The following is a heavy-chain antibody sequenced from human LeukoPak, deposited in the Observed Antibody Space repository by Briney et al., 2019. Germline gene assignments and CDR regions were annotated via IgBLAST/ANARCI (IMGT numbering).Heavy chain of an antibody. CDR2: ISSSSSYI. J-gene: IGHJ4*02. CDR3: ARDPRAVAGTFDY. Sequence: PGGSLRLSCAASGFTFSSYSMNWVRQAPGKGLEWVSSISSSSSYIYYADSVKGRFTISRDNAKNSLYLQMNSLRAEDTAVYYCARDPRAVAGTFDYWGQGTLVTVSP. V-gene: IGHV3-21*01. CDR1: GFTFSSYS. D-gene: IGHD6-19*01.